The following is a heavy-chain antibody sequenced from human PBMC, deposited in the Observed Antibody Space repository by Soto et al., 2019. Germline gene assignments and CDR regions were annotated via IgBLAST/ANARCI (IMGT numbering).Heavy chain of an antibody. D-gene: IGHD6-13*01. CDR2: ISAYNGNT. CDR1: GYTFTSYG. CDR3: AREVRRAAAGAGGYFQH. V-gene: IGHV1-18*01. J-gene: IGHJ1*01. Sequence: QVQLVQSGAEVKKPGASVKVSCKASGYTFTSYGISWVRQAPGLGLEWMGWISAYNGNTNYAQKLQGRVTMTTDTSTSTANMELRSLRSDDTAVYYCAREVRRAAAGAGGYFQHWGQGTLVTVSS.